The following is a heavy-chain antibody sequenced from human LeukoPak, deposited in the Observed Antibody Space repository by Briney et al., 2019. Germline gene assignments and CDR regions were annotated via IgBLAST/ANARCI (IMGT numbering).Heavy chain of an antibody. Sequence: SETLSLTCSVSGGSISSGSYYWSWIRQPAGKGLEWIGRISTSGSTNYNPSLKGRLTMSIDTSKNQFSLKLTSVTAADTAVYYCARVGGTPPYDAFDIWGQGTMVTVSS. CDR1: GGSISSGSYY. J-gene: IGHJ3*02. V-gene: IGHV4-61*02. CDR3: ARVGGTPPYDAFDI. D-gene: IGHD1-1*01. CDR2: ISTSGST.